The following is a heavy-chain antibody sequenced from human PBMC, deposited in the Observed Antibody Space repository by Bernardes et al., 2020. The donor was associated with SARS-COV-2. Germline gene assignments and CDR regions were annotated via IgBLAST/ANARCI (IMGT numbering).Heavy chain of an antibody. CDR3: ARWAPGEWLVPGGFDY. D-gene: IGHD6-19*01. J-gene: IGHJ4*02. CDR1: GGSISSSSYY. Sequence: ETLSLTCTVSGGSISSSSYYWGWIRQPPGKGLEWIGSIYYSGSTYYNPSLKSRVTISVDTSKNQFSLKLSSVTAADTAVYYCARWAPGEWLVPGGFDYWGQGTLVTVSS. CDR2: IYYSGST. V-gene: IGHV4-39*01.